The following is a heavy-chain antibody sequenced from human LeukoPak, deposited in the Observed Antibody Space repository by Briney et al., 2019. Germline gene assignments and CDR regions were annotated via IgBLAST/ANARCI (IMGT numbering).Heavy chain of an antibody. Sequence: SETLSLTCTVSGGSISSGDYYWSWIRQPPGKGLEWIGYIYYSGSTYYNPSLKSRVTISADRSKNQFSLKLTSVTAADTAVYYCARAIVGANDYWGQGTLVTVSS. D-gene: IGHD1-26*01. CDR3: ARAIVGANDY. CDR2: IYYSGST. V-gene: IGHV4-30-4*01. J-gene: IGHJ4*02. CDR1: GGSISSGDYY.